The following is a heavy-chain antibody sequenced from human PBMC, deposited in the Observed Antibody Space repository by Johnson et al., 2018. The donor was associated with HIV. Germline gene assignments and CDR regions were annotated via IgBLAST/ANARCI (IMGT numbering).Heavy chain of an antibody. J-gene: IGHJ3*02. V-gene: IGHV3-30*14. CDR1: GFTFSSYV. D-gene: IGHD1-26*01. CDR2: ISYDGSNK. CDR3: ARGLVGSTTALDI. Sequence: QVHLVESGGGVVQPGRSLRLSCAASGFTFSSYVMHWVRQAPGKGLEWVAVISYDGSNKYYADSVKGRFTISRDNSKNTLNLQMNSLRVEDTAVYYCARGLVGSTTALDIWGQGTMVTVSS.